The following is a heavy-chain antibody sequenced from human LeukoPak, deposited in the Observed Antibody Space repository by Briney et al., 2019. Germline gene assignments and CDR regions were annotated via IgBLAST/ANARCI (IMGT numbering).Heavy chain of an antibody. CDR3: VTVSVCYGCYLDY. Sequence: PGGSLRLSCAASGFTFSSYEMNWVRQSPGKVLECVSYISSSGSTIYYAESVKGRFTISRDNDKHSMYLQMNSLRAEDTAIYYCVTVSVCYGCYLDYWGQGTLVTVS. V-gene: IGHV3-48*03. D-gene: IGHD3-16*01. CDR1: GFTFSSYE. J-gene: IGHJ4*02. CDR2: ISSSGSTI.